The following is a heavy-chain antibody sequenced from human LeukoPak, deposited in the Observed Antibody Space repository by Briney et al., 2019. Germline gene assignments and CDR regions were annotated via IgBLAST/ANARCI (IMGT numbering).Heavy chain of an antibody. Sequence: GGSLRFSCAASGFTVSDNNMIWVRQAPGKGLEWVSTLHRDGSVRYADSVNGRFTISRDDSKNTLSLQMSSLRDEDTAVYYCVRVHGGGYWGQGTLVTVSS. CDR3: VRVHGGGY. D-gene: IGHD3-16*01. CDR1: GFTVSDNN. CDR2: LHRDGSV. J-gene: IGHJ4*02. V-gene: IGHV3-53*01.